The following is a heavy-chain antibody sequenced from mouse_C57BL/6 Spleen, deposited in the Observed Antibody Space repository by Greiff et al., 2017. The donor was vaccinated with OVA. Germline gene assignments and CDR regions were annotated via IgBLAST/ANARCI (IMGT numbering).Heavy chain of an antibody. J-gene: IGHJ1*03. CDR3: TRGRYYGSSYWYFDV. Sequence: EVMLVESGEGLVKPGGSLKLSCAASGFTFSSYALSWVRQTPEQRLEWVAYISSGGDYIYSADTVKGRFTISRDNARNTLYLQMSSLKSDDTAMYYCTRGRYYGSSYWYFDVWGTGTTVTVSS. CDR1: GFTFSSYA. D-gene: IGHD1-1*01. CDR2: ISSGGDYI. V-gene: IGHV5-9-1*02.